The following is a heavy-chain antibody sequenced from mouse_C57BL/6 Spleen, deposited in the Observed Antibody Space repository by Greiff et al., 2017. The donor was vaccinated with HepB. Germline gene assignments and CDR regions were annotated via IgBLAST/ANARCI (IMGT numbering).Heavy chain of an antibody. Sequence: QVQLQQPGAELVKPGASVKLSCKASGYTFTSYWMQWVKQRPGQGLEWIGEIDPSDSYTNYNQKFKGKATLTVDTSSSTAYMQLSSLTSEDSAVYYCARSYYYGSGYWYFDVWGTGTTVTVSS. D-gene: IGHD1-1*01. CDR1: GYTFTSYW. CDR2: IDPSDSYT. J-gene: IGHJ1*03. V-gene: IGHV1-50*01. CDR3: ARSYYYGSGYWYFDV.